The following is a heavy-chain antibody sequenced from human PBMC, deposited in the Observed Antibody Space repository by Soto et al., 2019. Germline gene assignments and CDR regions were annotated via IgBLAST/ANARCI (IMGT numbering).Heavy chain of an antibody. D-gene: IGHD3-3*01. CDR1: GFTFSSYA. Sequence: GRSLRLSCAASGFTFSSYAMSWARQAPGKGLEWVSAISGSGGSTYYADSVKGRFTISRDNSKNTLYLQMNSLRAEDTAVYYCAKDIRLTRFWIGYYEDPYYYDGMDVWGRGTTVTVSS. CDR3: AKDIRLTRFWIGYYEDPYYYDGMDV. J-gene: IGHJ6*02. CDR2: ISGSGGST. V-gene: IGHV3-23*01.